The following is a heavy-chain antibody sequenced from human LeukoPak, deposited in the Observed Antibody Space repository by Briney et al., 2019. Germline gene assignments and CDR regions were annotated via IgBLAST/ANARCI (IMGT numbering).Heavy chain of an antibody. CDR2: ISSNGGST. Sequence: GGSLRLSCAASGLTFSTYAMHWVRQAPGKGLEYVSGISSNGGSTYYANSVKGRFTISRDNSKNTLYLQMGSLRAEDMAVYYCARQNSGIYRRAYDYWGQGTLVTVSS. D-gene: IGHD1-26*01. J-gene: IGHJ4*02. V-gene: IGHV3-64*01. CDR1: GLTFSTYA. CDR3: ARQNSGIYRRAYDY.